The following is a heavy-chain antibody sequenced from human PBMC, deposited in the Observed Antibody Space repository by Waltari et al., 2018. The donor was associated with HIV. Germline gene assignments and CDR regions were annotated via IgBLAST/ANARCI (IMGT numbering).Heavy chain of an antibody. V-gene: IGHV4-38-2*02. Sequence: QVQLQESGPGLVKPSETLSLTCTVSGYSISSAYYWGWLRQPPGKGLEWIGSIYHSGSTYYNPSLKSRVTISVDTSKNQFSLKLSSVTAADTAVYYCARGDQSYPRLWFGEFGMDVWGQGTTVTVSS. D-gene: IGHD3-10*01. J-gene: IGHJ6*02. CDR2: IYHSGST. CDR1: GYSISSAYY. CDR3: ARGDQSYPRLWFGEFGMDV.